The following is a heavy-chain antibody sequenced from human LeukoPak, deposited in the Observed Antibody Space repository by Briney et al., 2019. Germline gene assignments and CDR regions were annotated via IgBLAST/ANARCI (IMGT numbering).Heavy chain of an antibody. V-gene: IGHV1-69*06. CDR3: ARSSGDEVYYYYMDV. Sequence: SVKVSCKASGDTLSSYAISWVRQAPGQGLEWMGGIIPIFGTAQYAQKFQGRVTITADKSTSTAYMELSSLRSEDTAVYYCARSSGDEVYYYYMDVWGKGTTVTVSS. D-gene: IGHD4-17*01. CDR2: IIPIFGTA. CDR1: GDTLSSYA. J-gene: IGHJ6*03.